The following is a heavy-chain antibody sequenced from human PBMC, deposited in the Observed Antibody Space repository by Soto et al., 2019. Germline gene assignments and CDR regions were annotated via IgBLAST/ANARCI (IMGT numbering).Heavy chain of an antibody. Sequence: AAVKCSFKTSVYTFTTYVISWLRRAPLQGLEWIGWISVYNRNTNYAQTLQGRVTITTDKSKSTADLELTSLRSEDTAVYYGARQEDSGYDRHDYYGMDV. D-gene: IGHD5-12*01. J-gene: IGHJ6*01. V-gene: IGHV1-18*04. CDR2: ISVYNRNT. CDR3: ARQEDSGYDRHDYYGMDV. CDR1: VYTFTTYV.